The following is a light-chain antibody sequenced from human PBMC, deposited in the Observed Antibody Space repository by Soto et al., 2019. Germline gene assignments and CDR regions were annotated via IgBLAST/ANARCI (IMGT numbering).Light chain of an antibody. CDR3: QQYGSSPA. CDR2: DAS. CDR1: QSVSSNH. J-gene: IGKJ5*01. V-gene: IGKV3-20*01. Sequence: EIVLSQCPGTLSLSPGERATLSCRASQSVSSNHLAWYQHKPGQAPRLLIYDASNRAPGIPARFSGSGSGTDFTLTISSLEPEDFAVYYCQQYGSSPAFGQGTRREIK.